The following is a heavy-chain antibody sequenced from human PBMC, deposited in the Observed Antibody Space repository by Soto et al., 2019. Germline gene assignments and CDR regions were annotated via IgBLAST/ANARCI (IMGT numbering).Heavy chain of an antibody. CDR3: ARDESGWQLSRYYYGMDV. CDR2: ISAYNGNT. J-gene: IGHJ6*02. V-gene: IGHV1-18*01. CDR1: GYTFTSYG. Sequence: ASVKVSCKASGYTFTSYGISWVRQAPGQGLEWMGWISAYNGNTNYAQKLQGRVTMTTDTSTTTAYMELRSLRSDDTAVYYRARDESGWQLSRYYYGMDVWGQGTTVTVSS. D-gene: IGHD3-10*01.